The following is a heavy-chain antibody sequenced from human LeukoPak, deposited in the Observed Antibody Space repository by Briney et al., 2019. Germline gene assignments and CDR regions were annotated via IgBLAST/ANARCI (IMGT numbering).Heavy chain of an antibody. CDR2: INPNSGGT. D-gene: IGHD2-21*02. CDR3: ARTCTAVHYFDY. J-gene: IGHJ4*02. Sequence: ASVKVSCKASGYTFTGYYMHWVRQAPGQGLEWMGWINPNSGGTNYAQKFQGRVTMTRDTSISTAYMELSRLTSDDTALYYCARTCTAVHYFDYWGQGTLVTVSS. V-gene: IGHV1-2*02. CDR1: GYTFTGYY.